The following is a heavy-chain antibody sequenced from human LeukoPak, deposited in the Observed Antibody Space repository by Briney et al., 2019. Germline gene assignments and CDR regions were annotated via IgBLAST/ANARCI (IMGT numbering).Heavy chain of an antibody. Sequence: PGGSLRLSCAASGFTFSSYALTWVRQAPGKGLEWVSAISGSGGSTYYADSVKGRFTMSRDNSKNTLYLQMSSLRAEDTAVYYCAKNDLQSYYDSSGYFDYWGQGTLVTVSS. CDR1: GFTFSSYA. D-gene: IGHD3-22*01. J-gene: IGHJ4*02. CDR3: AKNDLQSYYDSSGYFDY. CDR2: ISGSGGST. V-gene: IGHV3-23*01.